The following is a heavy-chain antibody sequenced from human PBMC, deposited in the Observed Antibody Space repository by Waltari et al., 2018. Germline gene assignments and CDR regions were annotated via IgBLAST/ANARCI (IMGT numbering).Heavy chain of an antibody. CDR3: AKDGGSGYSDFDY. CDR2: ISPDGISK. D-gene: IGHD3-9*01. J-gene: IGHJ4*02. Sequence: QVQLVEAGGGVVQPGRSLRLSCAASGFNLGCWAMHWVRQAPGKGLEWVAVISPDGISKYYADSVKGRFAISGDNSKNTLYLQMSSLTPEDTAVYYCAKDGGSGYSDFDYWGQGTLVAVSS. V-gene: IGHV3-30*09. CDR1: GFNLGCWA.